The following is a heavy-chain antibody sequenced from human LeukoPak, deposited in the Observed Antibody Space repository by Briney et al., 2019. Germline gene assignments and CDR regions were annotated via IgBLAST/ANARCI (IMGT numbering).Heavy chain of an antibody. CDR3: ARGGGYYGSGSYT. CDR1: GGSIGSYY. CDR2: IYYTGTT. J-gene: IGHJ4*02. V-gene: IGHV4-59*08. Sequence: SETLSLTCTVSGGSIGSYYWSWIRQPPGRGLEWIGCIYYTGTTDYNPSLKSRVTMSVDTSMNQFSLKLSSVTAADTAVYYCARGGGYYGSGSYTWGQGTLVTVSS. D-gene: IGHD3-10*01.